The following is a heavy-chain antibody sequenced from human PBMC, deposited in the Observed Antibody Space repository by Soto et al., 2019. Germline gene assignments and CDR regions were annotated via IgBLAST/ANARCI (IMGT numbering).Heavy chain of an antibody. J-gene: IGHJ5*02. V-gene: IGHV4-59*01. CDR1: GGSISSYY. Sequence: PSETLSLTCTVSGGSISSYYWSWIRQPPGKGLEWIGYIYYSGSTNYNPSLKSRVTISVDTSKNQFSLKLSSVTAADTAVYYCAREGGAVAGNNWFDPWGQGTLVTVSS. CDR3: AREGGAVAGNNWFDP. CDR2: IYYSGST. D-gene: IGHD6-19*01.